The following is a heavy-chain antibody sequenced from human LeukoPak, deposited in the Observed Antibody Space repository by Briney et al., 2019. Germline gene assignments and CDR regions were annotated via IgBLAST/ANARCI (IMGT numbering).Heavy chain of an antibody. D-gene: IGHD6-19*01. Sequence: SQTLSLTCTVSGGSISSGSYYWSWIRQPAGKGREWIGRIYTSASTNYNPSLHSRVTKSVDTSKNQFALKLSSVTAADTAVYYCAGRYSSGWYEDVYWGQGTLVTVSS. CDR1: GGSISSGSYY. CDR2: IYTSAST. CDR3: AGRYSSGWYEDVY. J-gene: IGHJ4*02. V-gene: IGHV4-61*02.